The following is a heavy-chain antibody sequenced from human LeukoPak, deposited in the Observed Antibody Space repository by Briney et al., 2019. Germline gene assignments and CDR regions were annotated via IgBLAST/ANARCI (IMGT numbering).Heavy chain of an antibody. Sequence: PSETLSLTCAVYGGSFSGYYWSWIRQPPGKGLEWIGEINHSGSTNYNPSLKSRVTISVDTSKNQFSLKLSSVTAADTAVYYCARKNCGGACYSVEVGFDYWGQGTLVTVSS. CDR2: INHSGST. J-gene: IGHJ4*02. CDR1: GGSFSGYY. V-gene: IGHV4-34*01. D-gene: IGHD2-21*02. CDR3: ARKNCGGACYSVEVGFDY.